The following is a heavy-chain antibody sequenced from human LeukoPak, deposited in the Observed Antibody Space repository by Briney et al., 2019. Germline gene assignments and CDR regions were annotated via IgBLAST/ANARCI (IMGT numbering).Heavy chain of an antibody. CDR2: ISSSSSYI. V-gene: IGHV3-21*01. CDR1: GFTFSSYS. CDR3: ARELILCSSTSCGDAFDI. J-gene: IGHJ3*02. D-gene: IGHD2-2*01. Sequence: GGSLRLSCAASGFTFSSYSMNWVRQAPGKGPEWVSSISSSSSYIYYADSVKGRFTISRDNSKNTLYLQMNSLRAEDTAVYYCARELILCSSTSCGDAFDIWGQGTMVTVSS.